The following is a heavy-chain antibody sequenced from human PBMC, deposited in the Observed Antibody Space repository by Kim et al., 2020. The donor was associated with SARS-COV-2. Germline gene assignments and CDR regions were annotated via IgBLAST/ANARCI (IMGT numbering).Heavy chain of an antibody. D-gene: IGHD3-10*01. J-gene: IGHJ4*02. Sequence: GGSLILSCAASGFTFSSYWMSWVRQAPGKGLEWVANIKQDGSEKYYVDSVKGRFTISRDNAKNSLYLQMNSLRAEDTAVYYCAREPITMVRGVTLFDYWGQGTLVTVSS. CDR2: IKQDGSEK. CDR3: AREPITMVRGVTLFDY. V-gene: IGHV3-7*03. CDR1: GFTFSSYW.